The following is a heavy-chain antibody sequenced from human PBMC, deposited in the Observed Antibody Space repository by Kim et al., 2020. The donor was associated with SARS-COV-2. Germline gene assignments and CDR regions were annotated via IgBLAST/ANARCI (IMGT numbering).Heavy chain of an antibody. V-gene: IGHV6-1*01. CDR3: ARQQQLGLDY. J-gene: IGHJ4*02. D-gene: IGHD6-13*01. Sequence: YNDDAVSVTSRITINPDTSKNQFSLQLNSVTPEDTAGYYCARQQQLGLDYWGQGTLVTVSS. CDR2: YN.